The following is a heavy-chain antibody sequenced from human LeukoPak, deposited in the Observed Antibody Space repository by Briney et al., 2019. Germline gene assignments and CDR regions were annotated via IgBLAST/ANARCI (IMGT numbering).Heavy chain of an antibody. CDR1: GFTFTPHA. D-gene: IGHD1-26*01. Sequence: QAGGSLRLSCAASGFTFTPHAMHWVRQAPGMGLEWVAFIWFDGSNKYYADSVKGRFTISKDNSENTLYLQMNSLRAEDTAVYYCASLPRRWYSGSYSHYGMDVWGQGTTVTVSS. J-gene: IGHJ6*02. V-gene: IGHV3-33*01. CDR3: ASLPRRWYSGSYSHYGMDV. CDR2: IWFDGSNK.